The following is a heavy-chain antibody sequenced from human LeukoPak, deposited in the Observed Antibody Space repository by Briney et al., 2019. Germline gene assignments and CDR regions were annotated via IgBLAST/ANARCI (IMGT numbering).Heavy chain of an antibody. V-gene: IGHV1-69*01. CDR3: ASRTDDYGDYGGEGVYFDY. CDR2: IIPIFGTA. CDR1: GGTFSSYA. D-gene: IGHD4-17*01. Sequence: GSSVKVSCKASGGTFSSYAISWVRQAPGQGLEWMGGIIPIFGTANYAQKFQGRVTITADESTSTAYMELSSLRSEDTAVYYCASRTDDYGDYGGEGVYFDYWGQGTLVTVSS. J-gene: IGHJ4*02.